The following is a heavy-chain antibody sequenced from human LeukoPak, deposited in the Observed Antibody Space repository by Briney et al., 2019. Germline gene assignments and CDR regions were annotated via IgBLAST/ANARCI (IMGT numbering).Heavy chain of an antibody. Sequence: PGRALRLSCEASGLTFSSYGMHWVRQAPGKGLEWVAVIWYDGSNKHYADSVKGRFTISRDNSKNTLYLQMNSLRAEDTAVYYCARDEDVSSGYSYWGQGTLVTVSS. CDR2: IWYDGSNK. J-gene: IGHJ4*02. V-gene: IGHV3-33*01. CDR3: ARDEDVSSGYSY. CDR1: GLTFSSYG. D-gene: IGHD3-22*01.